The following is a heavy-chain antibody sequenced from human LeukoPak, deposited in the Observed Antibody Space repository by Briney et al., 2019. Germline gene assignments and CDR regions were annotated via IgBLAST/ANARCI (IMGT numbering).Heavy chain of an antibody. CDR2: ISYDGSEI. Sequence: GGSLRLSCGASGFTFSSCGMHWVRQPPGKGLEWVALISYDGSEIYYADSVKGRFTISRDNSKNTVYLQMNSLRAEDTAVYYCAKDLSWSLDYWGQGTLVTVSS. J-gene: IGHJ4*02. CDR3: AKDLSWSLDY. D-gene: IGHD6-13*01. CDR1: GFTFSSCG. V-gene: IGHV3-30*18.